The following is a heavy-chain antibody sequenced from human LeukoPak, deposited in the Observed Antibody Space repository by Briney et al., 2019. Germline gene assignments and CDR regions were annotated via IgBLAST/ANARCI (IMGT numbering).Heavy chain of an antibody. Sequence: ASVKVSCKASGLTLTTIYMHWVRQAPEQGLEWMAVLYPGGDRAIYAQRFQGRLTLTRDTSTNTVYMEVSSLASEDTAVYYCASEVPRTSRFDHWGQGTLVTVSS. V-gene: IGHV1-46*01. D-gene: IGHD2-8*01. CDR1: GLTLTTIY. CDR2: LYPGGDRA. CDR3: ASEVPRTSRFDH. J-gene: IGHJ4*02.